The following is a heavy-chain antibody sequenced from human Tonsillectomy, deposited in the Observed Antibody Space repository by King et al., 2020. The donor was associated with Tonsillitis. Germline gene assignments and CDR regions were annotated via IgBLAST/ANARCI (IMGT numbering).Heavy chain of an antibody. V-gene: IGHV4-39*01. CDR3: ARLGYGSYSEYYAMDV. CDR1: GGSISINSYY. Sequence: QLQESGPGLVKPSETLSLKCTVSGGSISINSYYWGWIRQPPGKGLEWIGSLYYSGSTDHHPSLKSRVTISVDTSKNQVSLKLTFVTAADTGVYYCARLGYGSYSEYYAMDVWGTGTTVTVSS. J-gene: IGHJ6*03. D-gene: IGHD3-10*01. CDR2: LYYSGST.